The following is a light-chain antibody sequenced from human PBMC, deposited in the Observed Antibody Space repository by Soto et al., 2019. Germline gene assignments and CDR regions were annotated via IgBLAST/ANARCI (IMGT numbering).Light chain of an antibody. J-gene: IGLJ1*01. V-gene: IGLV2-14*01. Sequence: QSALTEPASVSGSPGQSITISCTGSGRDIGAYDYVSWYQQHPGKAPKLLIYGVKNRPSGVSYRFSASKSAFTASLTISGLQAEDEAHYYCSSYTTSYFYDCGPGTKVTVL. CDR3: SSYTTSYFYD. CDR1: GRDIGAYDY. CDR2: GVK.